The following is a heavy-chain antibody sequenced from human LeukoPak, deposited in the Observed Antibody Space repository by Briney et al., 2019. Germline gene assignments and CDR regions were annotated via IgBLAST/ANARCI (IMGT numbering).Heavy chain of an antibody. D-gene: IGHD3-3*01. Sequence: KPSETLSLTCAVYGGSFSGYYWSWIRQPPGKGLEWIGEINHSGSTNYNPSLKSRVTISVDTSKNQFSLKLSSVTAADTAVYYCARAWDTTIFGVGNWFDPWGQGTLVTVSS. J-gene: IGHJ5*02. CDR2: INHSGST. CDR3: ARAWDTTIFGVGNWFDP. CDR1: GGSFSGYY. V-gene: IGHV4-34*01.